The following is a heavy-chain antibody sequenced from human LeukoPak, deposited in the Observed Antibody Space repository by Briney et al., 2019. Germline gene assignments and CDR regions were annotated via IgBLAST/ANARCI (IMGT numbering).Heavy chain of an antibody. CDR3: ARRRYNWNDGAFDI. CDR2: ISSSGSTI. D-gene: IGHD1-20*01. V-gene: IGHV3-48*03. J-gene: IGHJ3*02. CDR1: GFTFSSYE. Sequence: GGSLRLSCAASGFTFSSYEMNWVRQAPGKGLEWVSYISSSGSTIYYADSVKGRFTISRDNAKNSLYLQMNSLRAEDTAVYYCARRRYNWNDGAFDIWGQGTMVTVSS.